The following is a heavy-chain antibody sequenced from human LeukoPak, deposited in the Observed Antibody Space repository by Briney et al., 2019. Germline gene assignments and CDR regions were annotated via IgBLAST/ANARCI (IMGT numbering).Heavy chain of an antibody. J-gene: IGHJ4*02. CDR2: INHSGST. Sequence: SETLSLTCTVSGGSISSSLYFWGWIRQSPGKGLEWIGEINHSGSTNYNPSLKSRVTISVDTSKNQFSLKLSSVTAADTAVYYCARGELGGSLDYWGQGTLVTVSS. D-gene: IGHD2-15*01. V-gene: IGHV4-39*07. CDR3: ARGELGGSLDY. CDR1: GGSISSSLYF.